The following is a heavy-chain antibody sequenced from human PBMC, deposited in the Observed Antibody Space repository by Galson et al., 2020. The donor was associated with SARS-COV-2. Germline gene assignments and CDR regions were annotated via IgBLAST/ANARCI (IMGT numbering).Heavy chain of an antibody. CDR1: GGSVSSGLYY. CDR2: ISSHNAST. Sequence: ASETLSLTCTVSGGSVSSGLYYWSWIRQRPGKGLEWIGYISSHNASTEYNPSLKSRVSLSVDTSKNQFSLKLHSVTAADMAVYYCARGEGRITLGQGVVIGFDSWGQGTLVSVSS. CDR3: ARGEGRITLGQGVVIGFDS. J-gene: IGHJ4*02. D-gene: IGHD3-10*01. V-gene: IGHV4-31*03.